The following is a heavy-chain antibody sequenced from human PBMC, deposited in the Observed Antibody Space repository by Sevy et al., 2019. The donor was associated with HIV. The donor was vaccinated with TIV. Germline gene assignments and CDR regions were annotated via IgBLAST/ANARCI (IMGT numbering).Heavy chain of an antibody. V-gene: IGHV3-15*01. D-gene: IGHD2-8*01. CDR1: GFTFTNYA. CDR2: IKSKTDGGTT. CDR3: TTPFGGDCTNGVCSAYYYYGMDV. Sequence: GGSLRLSCAASGFTFTNYAMNWVRQAPGKGLEWVGRIKSKTDGGTTDYAAPVKGRFTISRDDSKNTLYLQMNSLKTEDTAVYYCTTPFGGDCTNGVCSAYYYYGMDVWGQGTTVTVSS. J-gene: IGHJ6*02.